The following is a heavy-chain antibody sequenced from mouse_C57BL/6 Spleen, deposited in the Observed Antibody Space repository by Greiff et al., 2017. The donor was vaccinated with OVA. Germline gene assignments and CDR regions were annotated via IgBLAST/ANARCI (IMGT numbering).Heavy chain of an antibody. Sequence: QVQLQQSGAELVMPGASVKLSCKASGYTFTSYWMHWVKQRPGQGLEWIGEIDPSDSYTNYNQKFKGKSTLTVDKSSSTAYMQLSSLTSEDSAVYYCARRYYDYDYYAMDYWGQGTSVTVSS. CDR3: ARRYYDYDYYAMDY. CDR1: GYTFTSYW. D-gene: IGHD2-4*01. J-gene: IGHJ4*01. V-gene: IGHV1-69*01. CDR2: IDPSDSYT.